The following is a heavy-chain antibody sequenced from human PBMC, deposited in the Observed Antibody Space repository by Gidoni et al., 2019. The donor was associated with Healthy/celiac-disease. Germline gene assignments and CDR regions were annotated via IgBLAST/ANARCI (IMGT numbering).Heavy chain of an antibody. J-gene: IGHJ4*02. Sequence: EVQLVESGGGLVQPGGPLRLSCAASGSTFCSYAISWVRQAPGKGLQCVSSISGSGDSPYYADSAKGRFTISRDNSKNTLYLQVNSLRAEDTAVYYCAKDQRPFAFSSGLLDYWGQGTLVTVSS. CDR1: GSTFCSYA. CDR2: ISGSGDSP. CDR3: AKDQRPFAFSSGLLDY. V-gene: IGHV3-23*04. D-gene: IGHD5-18*01.